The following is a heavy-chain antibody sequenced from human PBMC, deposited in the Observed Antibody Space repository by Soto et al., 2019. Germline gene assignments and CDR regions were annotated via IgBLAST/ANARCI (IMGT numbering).Heavy chain of an antibody. V-gene: IGHV3-33*01. CDR3: AREGSRIAASLGISDCDH. CDR2: IWYDGSNR. CDR1: GLSFSTYG. J-gene: IGHJ4*02. Sequence: QEPLVESGGGVVQPGRSLRLSCAASGLSFSTYGMHWVRQAPGKGLEWVAVIWYDGSNRHYADSVRGRFTISRDNSKNTLYLQMNSLRVEDTAVYYCAREGSRIAASLGISDCDHWGQGTLVTVSS. D-gene: IGHD3-10*01.